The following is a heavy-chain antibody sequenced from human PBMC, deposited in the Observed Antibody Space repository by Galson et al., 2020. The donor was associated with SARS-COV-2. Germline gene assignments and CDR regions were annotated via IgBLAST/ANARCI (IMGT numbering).Heavy chain of an antibody. V-gene: IGHV3-33*01. CDR3: AREVFCSGGSCYSGLDY. D-gene: IGHD2-15*01. CDR1: GFTFSSYG. Sequence: GESLKISCAASGFTFSSYGMHWVRQAPGKGLEWVAVIWYDGSNKYYADSVKGRFTISRDNSKNTLYLQMNSLRAEDTAVYYCAREVFCSGGSCYSGLDYWGQGTLVTVSS. J-gene: IGHJ4*02. CDR2: IWYDGSNK.